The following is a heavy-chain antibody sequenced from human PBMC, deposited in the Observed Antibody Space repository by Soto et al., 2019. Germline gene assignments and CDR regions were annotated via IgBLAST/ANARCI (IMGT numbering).Heavy chain of an antibody. Sequence: SQTLSLTCAISGDSVSSNSAAWNWIRQSPSRGLEWLGRTYYRSKWYNDYAVSVKSRITINPDTSKNQFSLQLNSVTPEDTAVYYCASGESKVEYSSSLAYYYYDMDVWGKGTTVTVSS. CDR3: ASGESKVEYSSSLAYYYYDMDV. D-gene: IGHD6-6*01. CDR2: TYYRSKWYN. CDR1: GDSVSSNSAA. V-gene: IGHV6-1*01. J-gene: IGHJ6*03.